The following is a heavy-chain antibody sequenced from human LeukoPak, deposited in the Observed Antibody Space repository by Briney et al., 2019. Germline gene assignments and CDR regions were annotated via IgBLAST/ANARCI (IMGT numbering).Heavy chain of an antibody. Sequence: SETLSLTCTVSGGSISSSSYYWGWIRQPPGKGLEWIGSIYYSGSTYYNPSLKSRVTISVDTSKNQFSLKLSSVTAADTAVYYCARHESFRSSWNYWGQGALVTVSS. D-gene: IGHD6-13*01. CDR3: ARHESFRSSWNY. V-gene: IGHV4-39*01. CDR2: IYYSGST. J-gene: IGHJ4*02. CDR1: GGSISSSSYY.